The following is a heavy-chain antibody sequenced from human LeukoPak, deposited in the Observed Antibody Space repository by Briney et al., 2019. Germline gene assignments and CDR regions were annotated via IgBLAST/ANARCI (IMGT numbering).Heavy chain of an antibody. J-gene: IGHJ4*02. V-gene: IGHV3-21*01. CDR2: ISSSSSYI. D-gene: IGHD2-15*01. CDR3: ARDSVSYCSGGSCLDY. CDR1: GFTFSSYS. Sequence: GGSLRLSCAASGFTFSSYSMNWVRQAPGKGLECVSSISSSSSYIYYADSVKGRFTISRDNAKNSLYLQMNSLRAEDTAVYYCARDSVSYCSGGSCLDYWGQGTLVTVSS.